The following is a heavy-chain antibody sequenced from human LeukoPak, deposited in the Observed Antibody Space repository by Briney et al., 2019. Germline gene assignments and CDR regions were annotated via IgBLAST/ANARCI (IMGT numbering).Heavy chain of an antibody. CDR1: GFTFSSYG. J-gene: IGHJ6*02. CDR3: AGDYGEYYYGMDV. D-gene: IGHD4-17*01. V-gene: IGHV3-33*01. Sequence: PGGSLRLSCAASGFTFSSYGMHWVRQAPGKGLEWVAVIWYDGSNKCYADSVKSRFTISRDNSKNTLYLQMNSLRAEDTAVYYCAGDYGEYYYGMDVWGQGTTVTVSS. CDR2: IWYDGSNK.